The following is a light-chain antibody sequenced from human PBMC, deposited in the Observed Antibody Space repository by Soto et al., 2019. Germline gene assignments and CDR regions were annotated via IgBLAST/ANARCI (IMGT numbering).Light chain of an antibody. CDR2: AVS. V-gene: IGKV3-20*01. CDR3: QHYGESLFAYA. CDR1: QNFPTRS. Sequence: ELVLTQSPVTLSVSPGDRATLSCRASQNFPTRSLAWYQWRPGQSPKLLIRAVSSRAAGIPHRFTGTGSGTDFTLTINGLEPEDSAVYYCQHYGESLFAYAFGQGTKVDIK. J-gene: IGKJ2*01.